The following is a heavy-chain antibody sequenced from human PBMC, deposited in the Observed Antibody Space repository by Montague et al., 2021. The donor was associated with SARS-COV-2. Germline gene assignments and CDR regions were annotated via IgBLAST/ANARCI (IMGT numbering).Heavy chain of an antibody. CDR2: ISCTGFST. J-gene: IGHJ4*02. CDR3: AKEGGTGWSLDS. V-gene: IGHV3-23*01. D-gene: IGHD6-19*01. CDR1: GFSFSFYD. Sequence: SLRLSCAASGFSFSFYDMTWVRQAPGKGLECISVISCTGFSTHYADSVKGRFTISRDNSRNTLFLQMNSLRAEDTATYFCAKEGGTGWSLDSWGPGTPVTVSS.